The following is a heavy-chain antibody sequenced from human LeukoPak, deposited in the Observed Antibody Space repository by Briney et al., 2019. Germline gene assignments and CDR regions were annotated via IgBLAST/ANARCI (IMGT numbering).Heavy chain of an antibody. Sequence: EGSLRLSCAASGFTFSSYSMNWVRQAPGKGLEWVSSISSSSSYIYYADSVKGRFTISRDSAKNSLYLQINSLRAEDTAVYYCARDNDGGYFDYWGQGTLVTVSS. V-gene: IGHV3-21*01. CDR3: ARDNDGGYFDY. CDR1: GFTFSSYS. CDR2: ISSSSSYI. J-gene: IGHJ4*02. D-gene: IGHD3-16*01.